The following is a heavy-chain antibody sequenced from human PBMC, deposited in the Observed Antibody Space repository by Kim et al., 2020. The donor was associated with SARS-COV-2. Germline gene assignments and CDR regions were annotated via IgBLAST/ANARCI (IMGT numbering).Heavy chain of an antibody. J-gene: IGHJ4*02. CDR3: ARFEQQLDIFDY. Sequence: YNAYSLKGRFTISRDNANNSLYLQMNSLRAEDTAVYYCARFEQQLDIFDYWGQGTLVTVSS. D-gene: IGHD6-13*01. V-gene: IGHV3-21*01.